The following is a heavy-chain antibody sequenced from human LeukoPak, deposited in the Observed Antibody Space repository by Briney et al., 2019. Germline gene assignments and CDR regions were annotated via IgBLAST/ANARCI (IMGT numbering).Heavy chain of an antibody. CDR3: ARPTSAPYGDYRGGAFDI. V-gene: IGHV4-59*08. D-gene: IGHD4-17*01. CDR1: GGSIGSNY. J-gene: IGHJ3*02. CDR2: IYYSGST. Sequence: SETLSLTCTVSGGSIGSNYWTWVRQAPGKRLEWIGHIYYSGSTKYNPFLMRRVTMSVDMSKNQFSLKLSSVTAADTAVYYCARPTSAPYGDYRGGAFDIWGQGTMVTVSS.